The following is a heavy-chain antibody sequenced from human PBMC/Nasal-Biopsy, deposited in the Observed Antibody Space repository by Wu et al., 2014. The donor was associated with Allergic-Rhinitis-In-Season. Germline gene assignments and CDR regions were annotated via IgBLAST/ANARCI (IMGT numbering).Heavy chain of an antibody. CDR3: AREDVTGWRSDYFYYMDV. CDR1: VAPPEVST. J-gene: IGHJ6*03. CDR2: FYSGET. Sequence: TLSSPALSLVAPPEVSTGAGSGSPRKGSGMDWICFYSGETDYNPSLKSRVTISVDTSKHLFSLKLTSVTAADTAVYYCAREDVTGWRSDYFYYMDVWGKGTTVTVSS. D-gene: IGHD6-19*01. V-gene: IGHV4-59*12.